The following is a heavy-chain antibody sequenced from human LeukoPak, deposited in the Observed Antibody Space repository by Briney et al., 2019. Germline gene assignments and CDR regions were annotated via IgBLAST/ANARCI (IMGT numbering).Heavy chain of an antibody. Sequence: ASVKVSCKVSGYTFTDYYMHWVQQAPGKGLEWMGLVDPEDGETIYAEKFQGRVTITADTSTDTAYMELSSLRSEDTAVYYCATGQAAPPLQVFDYWGQGALVTVSS. V-gene: IGHV1-69-2*01. D-gene: IGHD6-13*01. J-gene: IGHJ4*02. CDR1: GYTFTDYY. CDR2: VDPEDGET. CDR3: ATGQAAPPLQVFDY.